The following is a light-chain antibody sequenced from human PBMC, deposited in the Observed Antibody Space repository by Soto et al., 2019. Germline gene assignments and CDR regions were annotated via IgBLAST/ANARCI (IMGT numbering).Light chain of an antibody. CDR1: QSVSSN. Sequence: EIVMTQSPATLSVSPGERATLSCRASQSVSSNLAWYQQKPGQAPRLLIYGASTRATGIPARFSGSGSETDLTLTISSLEPEDFAVYYCQQRSDFSYTFGQGT. J-gene: IGKJ2*01. V-gene: IGKV3-11*01. CDR3: QQRSDFSYT. CDR2: GAS.